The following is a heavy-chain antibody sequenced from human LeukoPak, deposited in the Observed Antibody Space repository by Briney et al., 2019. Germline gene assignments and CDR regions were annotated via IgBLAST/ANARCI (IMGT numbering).Heavy chain of an antibody. J-gene: IGHJ4*02. CDR2: INPNSGGT. Sequence: ASVKVSCKSSGYTFTGYYMHWVRQAPGQGREWMGWINPNSGGTNYAQKFQGRVTMTRDTSISTAYMELSRLRSDDTAVYYCARDRQWLVRGTLGYWGQGTLVTVSS. D-gene: IGHD6-19*01. CDR1: GYTFTGYY. V-gene: IGHV1-2*02. CDR3: ARDRQWLVRGTLGY.